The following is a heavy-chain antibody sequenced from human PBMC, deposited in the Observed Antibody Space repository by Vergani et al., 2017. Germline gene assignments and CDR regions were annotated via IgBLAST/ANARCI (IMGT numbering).Heavy chain of an antibody. CDR3: ARGGNYYDRSGQPFDY. CDR1: GFTFDDYA. CDR2: ISWNSGSI. V-gene: IGHV3-9*01. D-gene: IGHD3-22*01. J-gene: IGHJ4*02. Sequence: EVQLVESGGGLVQPGRSLRLSCAASGFTFDDYAMHWVRQAPGKGLEWVSGISWNSGSIGYADSVKGRFTISRDNAKNSLYLQMNSLRAEDTAVYYCARGGNYYDRSGQPFDYWGQGTLVSVSS.